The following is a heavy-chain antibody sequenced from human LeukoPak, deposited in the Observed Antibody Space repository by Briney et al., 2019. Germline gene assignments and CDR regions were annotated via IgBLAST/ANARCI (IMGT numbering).Heavy chain of an antibody. CDR1: GFNFRNYV. J-gene: IGHJ4*02. V-gene: IGHV3-23*01. D-gene: IGHD6-19*01. CDR2: ISGSTGSGGNT. Sequence: GRSLRLSCAASGFNFRNYVMSWVRQAPGKGLEWVSTISGSTGSGGNTYYADSVKGRFTISRDNSKNTLYLQMNSLRAEDTAVYYCLRCGWGSLLDYWGQGTLVTVSS. CDR3: LRCGWGSLLDY.